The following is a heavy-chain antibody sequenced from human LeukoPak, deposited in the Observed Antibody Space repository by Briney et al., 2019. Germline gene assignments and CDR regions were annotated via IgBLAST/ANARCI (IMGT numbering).Heavy chain of an antibody. CDR3: ARGYSSGWYGS. J-gene: IGHJ4*02. V-gene: IGHV4-38-2*02. CDR2: IYHSGNT. Sequence: SETLSLTCTVSGYSISSGYYWGWIRQPPGKGLEWVGSIYHSGNTHYNPSLKSRVTISVDTSKNQFSLNLSSVTAADTAVYYCARGYSSGWYGSWGQGTLVTVSS. D-gene: IGHD6-19*01. CDR1: GYSISSGYY.